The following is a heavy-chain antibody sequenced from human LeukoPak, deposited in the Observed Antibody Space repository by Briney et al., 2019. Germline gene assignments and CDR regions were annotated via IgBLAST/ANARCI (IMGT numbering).Heavy chain of an antibody. CDR2: ISYDGSNK. D-gene: IGHD6-6*01. CDR3: ARDFERRGSSSVDY. CDR1: GFTFGSYA. V-gene: IGHV3-30-3*01. Sequence: SGGSLRLSLAASGFTFGSYAMHWVGQAPAKGLKWVAVISYDGSNKYYADSVKGRFTISRDNAKNSLYLQMNSLRAEDTAVYYCARDFERRGSSSVDYWGQGTLVTVSS. J-gene: IGHJ4*02.